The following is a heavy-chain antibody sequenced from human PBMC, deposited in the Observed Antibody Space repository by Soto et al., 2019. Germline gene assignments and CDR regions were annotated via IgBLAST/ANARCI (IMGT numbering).Heavy chain of an antibody. CDR1: GFTFSSYA. D-gene: IGHD3-10*01. V-gene: IGHV3-23*01. CDR3: ANKRYYYGSGSHSGPWYFDY. CDR2: ISGSDGST. Sequence: PGGSLRLSCAASGFTFSSYAMSWVRQAPGKGLEWVSAISGSDGSTYHAESVKGRFTISRDNSKNTLYLQMNSLRAEDTAVYYCANKRYYYGSGSHSGPWYFDYWGQGTLVTVSS. J-gene: IGHJ4*02.